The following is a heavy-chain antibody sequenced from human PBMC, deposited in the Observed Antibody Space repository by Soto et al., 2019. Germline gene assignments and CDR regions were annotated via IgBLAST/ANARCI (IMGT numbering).Heavy chain of an antibody. Sequence: PSETLSLTCAVYGGSFSGYYWSWIRQPPGKGLEWIGEINHSGSTNYNPSLKSRVTISVDTSKNQFSLKLSSVTAADTAVYYCARGRGKVGSWSHYYYYGMDVWCQGTTVTVSS. CDR3: ARGRGKVGSWSHYYYYGMDV. V-gene: IGHV4-34*01. CDR1: GGSFSGYY. CDR2: INHSGST. J-gene: IGHJ6*02. D-gene: IGHD6-13*01.